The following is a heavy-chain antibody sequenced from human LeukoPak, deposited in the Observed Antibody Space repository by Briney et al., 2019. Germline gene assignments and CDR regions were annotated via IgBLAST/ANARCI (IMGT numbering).Heavy chain of an antibody. D-gene: IGHD1-26*01. CDR2: IGTAGDT. Sequence: GGSLRLSCAASGFTFSSYDMHWVRQATGEGLEWVSAIGTAGDTYYPGSVKGRFTISRGNAKNSLYLQMNSLRAGDTAVYYCARAVNRELDYWGQGTLVTVSS. CDR1: GFTFSSYD. J-gene: IGHJ4*02. CDR3: ARAVNRELDY. V-gene: IGHV3-13*01.